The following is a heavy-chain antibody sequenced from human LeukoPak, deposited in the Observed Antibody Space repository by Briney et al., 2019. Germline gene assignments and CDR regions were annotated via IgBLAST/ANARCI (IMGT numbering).Heavy chain of an antibody. D-gene: IGHD2-8*01. CDR1: GFTVSSNY. CDR3: ARSILYYPGDYYYGMDV. Sequence: GGSLRLSCAASGFTVSSNYMSWVRQAPGKGLEWVSVIYSGGSTYYADSVKGRFTISRDNSKNTLYLQMNSLRAEDTAVYYCARSILYYPGDYYYGMDVRGQGTTVTVSS. J-gene: IGHJ6*02. V-gene: IGHV3-53*01. CDR2: IYSGGST.